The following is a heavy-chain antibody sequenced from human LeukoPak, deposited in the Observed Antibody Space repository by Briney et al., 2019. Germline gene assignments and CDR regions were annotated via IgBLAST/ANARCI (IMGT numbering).Heavy chain of an antibody. CDR3: ARDWRYSGSYSRGLDY. CDR2: IYSGGST. Sequence: GGSLRLSCAASGFTVSSKYMSWVRQAPGKGLEWVSVIYSGGSTYYADSVKGRFTISRDNSKNTLYLQMNSLRAEDTAVYYCARDWRYSGSYSRGLDYWGQGTLVTVSS. CDR1: GFTVSSKY. J-gene: IGHJ4*02. D-gene: IGHD1-26*01. V-gene: IGHV3-66*01.